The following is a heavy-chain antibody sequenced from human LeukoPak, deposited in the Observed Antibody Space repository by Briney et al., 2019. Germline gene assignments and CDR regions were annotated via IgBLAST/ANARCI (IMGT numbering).Heavy chain of an antibody. J-gene: IGHJ4*02. V-gene: IGHV3-30*03. CDR1: GLTFNNYG. CDR2: ISYDGSTK. D-gene: IGHD3-22*01. Sequence: GRSPRLSCAASGLTFNNYGMHWVRQAPGKGLEWVAVISYDGSTKYYADSVKGRFTISRDNSKNTLYLQMNSLRAEDTAVYYCARARQTYYYDSSGYYYFDYWGQGTLVTVSS. CDR3: ARARQTYYYDSSGYYYFDY.